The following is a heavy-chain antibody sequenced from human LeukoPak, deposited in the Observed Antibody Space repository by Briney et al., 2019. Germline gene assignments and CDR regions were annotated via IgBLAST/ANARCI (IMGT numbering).Heavy chain of an antibody. CDR2: IPGSGGHT. CDR3: AKQSLYDSSGHFHY. CDR1: GFTFSSYA. D-gene: IGHD3-22*01. V-gene: IGHV3-23*01. Sequence: GGSLRLSCAASGFTFSSYAMPWVRQAPGKGLEWVSTIPGSGGHTYYADSVKGRFTISRDNSKNTLFLRMNSLRAEDTAVYFCAKQSLYDSSGHFHYWGQGTLVTVSS. J-gene: IGHJ4*02.